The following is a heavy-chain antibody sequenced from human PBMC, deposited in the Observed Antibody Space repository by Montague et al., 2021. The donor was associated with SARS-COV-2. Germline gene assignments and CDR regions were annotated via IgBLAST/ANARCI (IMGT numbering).Heavy chain of an antibody. D-gene: IGHD2-2*01. CDR3: VRVPYRLLFVPRYYGMDV. J-gene: IGHJ6*02. CDR1: GGSLSGYY. CDR2: ISHSGST. Sequence: SETLSLTCAVSGGSLSGYYWSWIRQPPGEGLEWIAEISHSGSTSYNPSLKSRVTISVDTSKNQFSLKLSSATAADTAVYYCVRVPYRLLFVPRYYGMDVWGQGTTVTVSS. V-gene: IGHV4-34*01.